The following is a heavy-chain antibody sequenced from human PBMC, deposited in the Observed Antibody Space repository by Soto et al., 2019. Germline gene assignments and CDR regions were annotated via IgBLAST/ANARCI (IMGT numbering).Heavy chain of an antibody. CDR1: GFTFSSYA. Sequence: GGSLRLSCAASGFTFSSYAMSWVRQAPGKGLEWVSAISGSGGSTYYADSVKGRFTISRDNSKNTLYLQMNSLRAEDTAVYYCAKCGGSGSYYTRGEYFQHWGQGTLVTVSS. CDR2: ISGSGGST. CDR3: AKCGGSGSYYTRGEYFQH. D-gene: IGHD1-26*01. J-gene: IGHJ1*01. V-gene: IGHV3-23*01.